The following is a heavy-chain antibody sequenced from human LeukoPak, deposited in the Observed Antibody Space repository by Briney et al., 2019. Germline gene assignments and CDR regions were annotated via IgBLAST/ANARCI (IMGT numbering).Heavy chain of an antibody. CDR2: ISAYNGNT. V-gene: IGHV1-18*01. J-gene: IGHJ4*02. CDR1: GYTFTSYV. D-gene: IGHD3-16*01. CDR3: ARDVGRSYDLDY. Sequence: GASVKLSCTASGYTFTSYVISWVRPAPAQGLEWMGWISAYNGNTDYAQSLQGRVTMTIDTSTSTVYMELRSLRSDDTAVYYCARDVGRSYDLDYWGQGTLVTVSS.